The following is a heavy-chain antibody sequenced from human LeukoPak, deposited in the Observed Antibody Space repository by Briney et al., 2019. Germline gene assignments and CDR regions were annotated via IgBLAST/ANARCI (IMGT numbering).Heavy chain of an antibody. V-gene: IGHV4-39*01. CDR2: IYYSGST. CDR1: GGSLSSSSYY. CDR3: ARHVDVAAAGTAMDY. D-gene: IGHD6-13*01. J-gene: IGHJ4*02. Sequence: SETLSLTCTVSGGSLSSSSYYWGWIRQPPGKGLEWIGSIYYSGSTYYNPSLKSRVTISVDTSKNQFSLKLSSVTAADTAVYYCARHVDVAAAGTAMDYWGQGTLVTVSS.